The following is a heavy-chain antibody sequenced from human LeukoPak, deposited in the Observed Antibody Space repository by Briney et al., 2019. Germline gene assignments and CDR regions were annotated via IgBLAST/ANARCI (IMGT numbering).Heavy chain of an antibody. Sequence: PSETLSLTCTVSGGSISSYYWSWIRQPPGKGLEWIGYIYYSGSTNYNPPLKSRVTISVDTSKNQLSLKLSSVTAADTAVYYCARGGCSSTSCPDAFDIWGQGTMVTVSS. V-gene: IGHV4-59*01. J-gene: IGHJ3*02. CDR1: GGSISSYY. D-gene: IGHD2-2*01. CDR3: ARGGCSSTSCPDAFDI. CDR2: IYYSGST.